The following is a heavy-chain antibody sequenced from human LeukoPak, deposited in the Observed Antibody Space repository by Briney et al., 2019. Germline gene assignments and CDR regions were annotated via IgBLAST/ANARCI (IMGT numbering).Heavy chain of an antibody. D-gene: IGHD5-18*01. Sequence: PGGSLRLSCAASGFTFSSYEMNWVRQAPGKGLEWVSYISSSGSTIYYADSVKGRFTISRANAKNSLYLQMNSLRAEDTAVYYCARVEIGYSYGCNYWGQGTLVTVSS. J-gene: IGHJ4*02. CDR2: ISSSGSTI. V-gene: IGHV3-48*03. CDR1: GFTFSSYE. CDR3: ARVEIGYSYGCNY.